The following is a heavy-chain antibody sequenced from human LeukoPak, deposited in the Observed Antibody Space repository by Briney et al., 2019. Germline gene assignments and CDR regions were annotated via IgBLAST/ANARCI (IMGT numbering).Heavy chain of an antibody. J-gene: IGHJ4*02. CDR1: GFTFSSYA. D-gene: IGHD2-8*01. Sequence: GGSLRLSCAASGFTFSSYAMSWVRQAPGKGLEWVSAISGSGGSTYYADSVKGRFTISRDNAKNSLYLQMNSLRAEDTAVYYCARDRQDIVLMVYNDYWGQGTLVTVSS. V-gene: IGHV3-23*01. CDR2: ISGSGGST. CDR3: ARDRQDIVLMVYNDY.